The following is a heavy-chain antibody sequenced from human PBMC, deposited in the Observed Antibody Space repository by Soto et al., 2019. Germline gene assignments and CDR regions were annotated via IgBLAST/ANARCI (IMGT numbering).Heavy chain of an antibody. J-gene: IGHJ6*02. CDR1: GDNFKKNV. V-gene: IGHV1-69*10. CDR2: TIPALGKT. D-gene: IGHD3-10*01. Sequence: VASVKVSCKTSGDNFKKNVFTWVRQAPGQGLEWMGGTIPALGKTHYIEKFQGRVTITVDDATRTVYMEVRDLTSEDTAIYYCVSGPFRPSAMDVWGQGTTVTVSS. CDR3: VSGPFRPSAMDV.